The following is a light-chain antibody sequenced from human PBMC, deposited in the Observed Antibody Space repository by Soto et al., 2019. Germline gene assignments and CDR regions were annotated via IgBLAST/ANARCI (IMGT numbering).Light chain of an antibody. CDR2: DDT. J-gene: IGLJ1*01. V-gene: IGLV2-23*01. Sequence: QSVLTQPASVSGSPGQSITISCTGTVGLVSWYQQHPGKVPKLIIYDDTKRPSGVSSRFSGSKSGNTASLTISGLQTEDEAYYYCCLYVGGSPYVFGTGTKVTGL. CDR1: VGL. CDR3: CLYVGGSPYV.